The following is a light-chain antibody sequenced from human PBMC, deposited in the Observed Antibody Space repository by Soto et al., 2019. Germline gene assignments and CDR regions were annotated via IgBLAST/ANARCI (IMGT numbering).Light chain of an antibody. V-gene: IGKV1-12*01. J-gene: IGKJ2*01. CDR3: QQVNIFPYT. CDR1: QGISSW. CDR2: RAS. Sequence: DLQMTQSPSSVSASVGDRVTITCRASQGISSWLAWYQQKPGKAPKLLIYRASSLESGVPSRFSGSVSGKEFNLTISSLQTKDFATYYCQQVNIFPYTFGQGTQLEI.